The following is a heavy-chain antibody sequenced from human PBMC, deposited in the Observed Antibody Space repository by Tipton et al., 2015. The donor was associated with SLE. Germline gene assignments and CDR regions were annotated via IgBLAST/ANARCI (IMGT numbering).Heavy chain of an antibody. Sequence: TLSLTCTVSGDSVKSRYWIWVRQPAGRGLGWLAYRFHDGNINYNPSLKTRLTMSVDTSRDQFSLRLTSVTAADTAVYYCVGGGFGVPNWFDPWGQGTLVTVSS. CDR3: VGGGFGVPNWFDP. V-gene: IGHV4-59*02. CDR1: GDSVKSRY. J-gene: IGHJ5*02. CDR2: RFHDGNI. D-gene: IGHD3-10*01.